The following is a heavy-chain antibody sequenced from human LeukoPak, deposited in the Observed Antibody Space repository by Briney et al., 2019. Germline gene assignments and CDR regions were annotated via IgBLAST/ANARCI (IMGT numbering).Heavy chain of an antibody. V-gene: IGHV1-69-2*01. Sequence: ASVKVSCKASGYTFTDYYMHWVQQAPGKGLEWMGLVDPEDGETMYAEKFQGRVTITADTSTDTAYMELSSLRSEDTAVYYCATGLVRRGYYYYYMDVWGKGTTVTVSS. CDR3: ATGLVRRGYYYYYMDV. CDR1: GYTFTDYY. D-gene: IGHD6-13*01. J-gene: IGHJ6*03. CDR2: VDPEDGET.